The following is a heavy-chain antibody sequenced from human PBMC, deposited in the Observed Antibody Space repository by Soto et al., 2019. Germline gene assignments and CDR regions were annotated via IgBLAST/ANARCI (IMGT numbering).Heavy chain of an antibody. Sequence: EVQLLDSGGGLVQPGGSLRLSCAASGFHFSTYAMSWVRQAPGKGLEWVSALTGNGDRTYYADSVKGRYTISRDNSKNTLYLQLTSLTAEDTAVYYCAKDRGYEMTHAFDVWGQGAVVTVSS. CDR2: LTGNGDRT. D-gene: IGHD5-18*01. J-gene: IGHJ3*01. V-gene: IGHV3-23*01. CDR1: GFHFSTYA. CDR3: AKDRGYEMTHAFDV.